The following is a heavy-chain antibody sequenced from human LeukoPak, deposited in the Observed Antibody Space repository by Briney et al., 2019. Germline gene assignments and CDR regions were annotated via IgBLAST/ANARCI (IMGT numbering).Heavy chain of an antibody. CDR1: GGSFSGYY. CDR3: AKDEGYYFDY. V-gene: IGHV3-23*01. J-gene: IGHJ4*02. Sequence: ETLSLTCAVYGGSFSGYYWSWVRQAPGKGLEWVSAISGSGGSTYYADSVKGRFTISRDNSKNTLYLQMNSLRAEDTAVYYCAKDEGYYFDYWGQGTLVTVSS. CDR2: ISGSGGST.